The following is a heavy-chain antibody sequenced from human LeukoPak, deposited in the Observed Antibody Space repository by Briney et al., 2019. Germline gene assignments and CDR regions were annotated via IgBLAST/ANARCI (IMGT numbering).Heavy chain of an antibody. V-gene: IGHV3-7*01. D-gene: IGHD3-22*01. CDR1: GFTFSDYW. CDR2: INQDGSEK. J-gene: IGHJ4*02. Sequence: GGSLRLSCAVSGFTFSDYWMTWVRQAPGKGLEWVANINQDGSEKYYVDSVEGRFTISRDNAKNSLYLQMNSLRAEDTAVYYCARYDSSGYYYYFDYWGQGTLVTVSS. CDR3: ARYDSSGYYYYFDY.